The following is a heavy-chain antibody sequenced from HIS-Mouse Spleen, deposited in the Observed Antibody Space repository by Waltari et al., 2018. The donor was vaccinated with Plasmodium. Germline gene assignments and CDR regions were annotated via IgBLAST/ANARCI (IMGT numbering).Heavy chain of an antibody. J-gene: IGHJ4*02. CDR1: GYTFTGSY. Sequence: QVQLVQPGAEAKKPGASVKVSCKASGYTFTGSYIHWVRQAPGQGLEWMGWINPNSGGTNDAQKFQGRVTMTRDTSISTAYMELSRLRSDDTAVYYCARDLAAAGHFDYWGQGTLVTVSS. CDR3: ARDLAAAGHFDY. V-gene: IGHV1-2*02. D-gene: IGHD6-13*01. CDR2: INPNSGGT.